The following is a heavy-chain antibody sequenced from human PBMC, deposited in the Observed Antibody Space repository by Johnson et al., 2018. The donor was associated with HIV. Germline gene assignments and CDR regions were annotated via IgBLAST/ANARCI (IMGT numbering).Heavy chain of an antibody. J-gene: IGHJ3*02. V-gene: IGHV3-20*04. CDR1: EFTFDDYG. CDR2: IYWNGGST. Sequence: VHLVESGGGLVQPGGSLRLSCAASEFTFDDYGMSWVRQAPGKGLEWVSGIYWNGGSTGYANSVKGRFTISRDNAKNSLYLQMHSLRAEDTAVYYCVCLRAWTVDIWGQGTMVTVSS. CDR3: VCLRAWTVDI. D-gene: IGHD3/OR15-3a*01.